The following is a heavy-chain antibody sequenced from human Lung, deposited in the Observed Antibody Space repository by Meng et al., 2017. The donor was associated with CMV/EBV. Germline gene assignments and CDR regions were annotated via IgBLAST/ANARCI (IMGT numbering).Heavy chain of an antibody. J-gene: IGHJ5*01. CDR1: GYTFSIYY. D-gene: IGHD3-10*01. CDR3: ARGGVTAVRGLDS. CDR2: IKPSDGSP. V-gene: IGHV1-46*01. Sequence: ASVKVSCKASGYTFSIYYIHWVRQAPGQGLEWMGTIKPSDGSPIQIQRFQGRLTMTRDTSTSTVYMELSSLRSEDTADEYCARGGVTAVRGLDSWGQGTLVTVSS.